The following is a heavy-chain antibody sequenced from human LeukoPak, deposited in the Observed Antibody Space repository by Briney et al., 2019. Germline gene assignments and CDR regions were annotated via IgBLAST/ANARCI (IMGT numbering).Heavy chain of an antibody. CDR2: IRSKGYGGTT. V-gene: IGHV3-49*03. CDR1: GFTVGDYS. D-gene: IGHD1/OR15-1a*01. CDR3: SRQWEQLPYYFDY. J-gene: IGHJ4*02. Sequence: PGRSLRLSCTGSGFTVGDYSLSWFRQAPGKGLEWVGFIRSKGYGGTTEYAASVKGRFIISSDDSKSIAYLQMNSLKSDDTGLYYCSRQWEQLPYYFDYWGQGTLVTVSS.